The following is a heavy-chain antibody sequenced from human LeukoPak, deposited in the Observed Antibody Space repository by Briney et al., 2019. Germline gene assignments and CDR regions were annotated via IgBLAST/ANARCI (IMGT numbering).Heavy chain of an antibody. CDR1: GFRFSNFW. J-gene: IGHJ4*02. V-gene: IGHV3-7*01. Sequence: PGGSLRLSCAASGFRFSNFWMSWVRQAPGKGLEWVANIKPDGSAKYYADSVKGQFTISRDNAENSLYLQGNSLRAEDTALYYCARYSSGWSKDYWGQGTLVTVTS. D-gene: IGHD6-19*01. CDR2: IKPDGSAK. CDR3: ARYSSGWSKDY.